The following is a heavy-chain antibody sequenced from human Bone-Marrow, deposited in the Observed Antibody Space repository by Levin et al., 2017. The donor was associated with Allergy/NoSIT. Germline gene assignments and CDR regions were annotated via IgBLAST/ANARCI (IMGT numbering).Heavy chain of an antibody. CDR3: ARDPPAEKTYCGGDCYSFGLDV. CDR2: IWYDGSNK. D-gene: IGHD2-21*02. V-gene: IGHV3-33*01. J-gene: IGHJ6*02. Sequence: PGGSLRLSCAASGFTFSSYGMHWVRQAPGKGLEWVAVIWYDGSNKYYADSVKGRFTISRDNSKNTLYLQMNSLRAEDTAVYYCARDPPAEKTYCGGDCYSFGLDVWGQGTTVTVSS. CDR1: GFTFSSYG.